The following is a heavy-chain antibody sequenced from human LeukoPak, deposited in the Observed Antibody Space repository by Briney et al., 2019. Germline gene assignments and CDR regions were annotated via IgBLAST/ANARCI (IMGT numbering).Heavy chain of an antibody. CDR3: ARVDRFGYCSGGSCYQFDY. D-gene: IGHD2-15*01. Sequence: PGGSLRLSCAASGFTFDDYGMSWVRQAPGKGLEWVSGINWNGGSTGYADSVKGRFTVSRDNAKNSLYLQMHSLRAEDTALYYCARVDRFGYCSGGSCYQFDYWGQGTLVTVSS. J-gene: IGHJ4*02. V-gene: IGHV3-20*04. CDR1: GFTFDDYG. CDR2: INWNGGST.